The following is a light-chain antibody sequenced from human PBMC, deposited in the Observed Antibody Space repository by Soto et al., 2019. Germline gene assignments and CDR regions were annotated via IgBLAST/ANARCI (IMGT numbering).Light chain of an antibody. Sequence: DILLTQSPSTLSSSVGDRVTITSRGSQSIRSCVAWYQLKRGRAPKLLIHKASTLESGVPSRFSGSGSGTALTLTISSLQPDDFATYYCQQYRRYWTFGQGTKVE. CDR1: QSIRSC. V-gene: IGKV1-5*03. CDR3: QQYRRYWT. J-gene: IGKJ1*01. CDR2: KAS.